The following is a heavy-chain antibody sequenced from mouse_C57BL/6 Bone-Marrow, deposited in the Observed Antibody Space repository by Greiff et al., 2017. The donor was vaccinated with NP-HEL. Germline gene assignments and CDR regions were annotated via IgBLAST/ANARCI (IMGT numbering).Heavy chain of an antibody. CDR1: GYTFTDYE. CDR3: TSYGSSSAWCAY. CDR2: IDPETGGT. D-gene: IGHD1-1*01. Sequence: QVQLQQSGAELVRPGASVTLSCKASGYTFTDYEMHWVKQTPVHGLEWIGAIDPETGGTAYNQKFKGKAILTADKSSSTAYMELRSLTSEDSAVYYCTSYGSSSAWCAYWGQGTLVTVSA. V-gene: IGHV1-15*01. J-gene: IGHJ3*01.